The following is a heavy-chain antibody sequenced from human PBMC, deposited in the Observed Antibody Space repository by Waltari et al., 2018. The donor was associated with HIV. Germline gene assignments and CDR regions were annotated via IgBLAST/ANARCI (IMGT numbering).Heavy chain of an antibody. Sequence: EVQLLESGGGLVQPGGSLRLSCAASGFTFGSYAMSWVRQAPGKGLAWVSAISGSGGSTYYADSVKGRFTISRDNSKNTLYLQMNSLRAEDTAVYYCAKDPSIAVAGTGVYWGQGTLVTVSS. J-gene: IGHJ4*02. CDR2: ISGSGGST. CDR1: GFTFGSYA. V-gene: IGHV3-23*01. D-gene: IGHD6-19*01. CDR3: AKDPSIAVAGTGVY.